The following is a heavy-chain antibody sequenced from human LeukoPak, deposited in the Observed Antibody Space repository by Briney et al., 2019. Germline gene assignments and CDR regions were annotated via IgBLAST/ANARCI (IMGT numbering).Heavy chain of an antibody. V-gene: IGHV3-13*04. CDR2: IGTAGDT. J-gene: IGHJ6*02. Sequence: PGGSLRLSCAASGFTFSSYDMHWVRQATGKGLEWVSAIGTAGDTYYPGSVKGRFTISRENAKNSLYLQMNSLRSEDTAVYYCARDKVHERYCSGGSCYSTYYYYGMDVWGQGTTVTVSS. D-gene: IGHD2-15*01. CDR3: ARDKVHERYCSGGSCYSTYYYYGMDV. CDR1: GFTFSSYD.